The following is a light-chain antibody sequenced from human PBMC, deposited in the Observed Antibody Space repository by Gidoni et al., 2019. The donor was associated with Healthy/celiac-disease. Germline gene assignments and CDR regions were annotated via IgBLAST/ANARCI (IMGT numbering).Light chain of an antibody. CDR2: GAS. CDR3: QQYGSSPQT. J-gene: IGKJ2*01. Sequence: EIVLTQSPGTLSLSPGERATLSCRASQSVSSSYLAWYQQKPGQATRLLIYGASSRATGIPDRFSGSGSGTDFTITISRLEPEDVAVYYCQQYGSSPQTFIQGTKLEIK. V-gene: IGKV3-20*01. CDR1: QSVSSSY.